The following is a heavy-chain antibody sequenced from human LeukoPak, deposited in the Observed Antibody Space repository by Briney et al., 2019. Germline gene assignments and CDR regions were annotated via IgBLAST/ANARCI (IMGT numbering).Heavy chain of an antibody. Sequence: GGSLRLSCAASGFTFSDYYMSWIRQAPGKGLEWVSYISSSGSTIYYADSVKGRFTISRDNAKNSLYLQMNSLRAEDTAVYYCAGDWAPGYYDFWSGVQGTLVTVSS. CDR3: AGDWAPGYYDFWS. CDR1: GFTFSDYY. J-gene: IGHJ4*02. CDR2: ISSSGSTI. D-gene: IGHD3-3*01. V-gene: IGHV3-11*01.